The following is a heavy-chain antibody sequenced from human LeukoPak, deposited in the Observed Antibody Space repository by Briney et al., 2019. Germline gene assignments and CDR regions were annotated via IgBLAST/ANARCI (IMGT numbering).Heavy chain of an antibody. V-gene: IGHV4-61*01. D-gene: IGHD1-26*01. CDR3: ARVTVGGTPYYFDY. CDR2: IYYSGST. CDR1: GGSVRSGSYY. Sequence: SETLSLTCTVSGGSVRSGSYYWSWIRQPPGKGLEWIGYIYYSGSTNYNPSLKGRFTISVDTSKNQLSLKVSSVTAADTAVYYCARVTVGGTPYYFDYWGQGTLVTVSS. J-gene: IGHJ4*02.